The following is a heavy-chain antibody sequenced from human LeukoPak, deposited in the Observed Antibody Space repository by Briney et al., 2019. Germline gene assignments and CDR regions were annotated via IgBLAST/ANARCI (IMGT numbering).Heavy chain of an antibody. CDR2: INPNSGGT. CDR1: GYTFTGYY. Sequence: ASVKVSCKASGYTFTGYYMHWVRQAPGQGLEWMGWINPNSGGTNYAQKFQGRVTMTRDTSISTAYMELSRLRSDDTAVYYCARDRESIQLFDYWGQGTPVTVSS. J-gene: IGHJ4*02. V-gene: IGHV1-2*02. CDR3: ARDRESIQLFDY. D-gene: IGHD5-24*01.